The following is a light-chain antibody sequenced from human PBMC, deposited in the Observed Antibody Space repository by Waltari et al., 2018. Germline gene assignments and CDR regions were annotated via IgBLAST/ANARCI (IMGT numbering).Light chain of an antibody. CDR3: QQYNDWPPWT. V-gene: IGKV3-15*01. J-gene: IGKJ1*01. Sequence: EIVMTQSPASLSLSPGERVTLSCRASQSVTTNFAWYQQKPGQAPRLLIYGAATRAAGIPARFSGSGSGTEFTLTISGLQSEDFAFYYCQQYNDWPPWTFGQGTKVEIK. CDR2: GAA. CDR1: QSVTTN.